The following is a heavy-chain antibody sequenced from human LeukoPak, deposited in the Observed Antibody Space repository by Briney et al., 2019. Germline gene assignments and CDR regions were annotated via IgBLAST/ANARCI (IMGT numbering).Heavy chain of an antibody. Sequence: GGSLRLSCAASGFTFSTYTMYWVRHPPGKRLEWVSIIGSSGGGIHYADSVKGRFTISRDNSKNALYLQMNSLRVEDTAVYYCARDLNREDFDYWGQGTLVAVSS. CDR2: IGSSGGGI. CDR3: ARDLNREDFDY. CDR1: GFTFSTYT. D-gene: IGHD1-14*01. V-gene: IGHV3-23*01. J-gene: IGHJ4*02.